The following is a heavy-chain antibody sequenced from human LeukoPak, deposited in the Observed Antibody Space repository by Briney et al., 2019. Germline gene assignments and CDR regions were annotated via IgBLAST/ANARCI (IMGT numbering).Heavy chain of an antibody. D-gene: IGHD3-22*01. J-gene: IGHJ6*02. V-gene: IGHV3-7*01. CDR3: ARDPVHYDSSGYYYEGYYYGMDV. CDR1: GFTFSSYW. CDR2: IKQDGSEK. Sequence: GSLRLSCAASGFTFSSYWMSWVRQAPGKGLEWVANIKQDGSEKYYVDPVKGRFTISRDNAKNSLYLQMNSLRAEDTAVYYCARDPVHYDSSGYYYEGYYYGMDVWGQGTTVTVSS.